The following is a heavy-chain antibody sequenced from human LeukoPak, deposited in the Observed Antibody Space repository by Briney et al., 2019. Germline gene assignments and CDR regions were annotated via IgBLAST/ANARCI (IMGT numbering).Heavy chain of an antibody. V-gene: IGHV3-30*02. J-gene: IGHJ4*02. Sequence: GGSLRLSCAASGFTFSSYGMHWVRQAACKGLEWVAFIRYDGSNKYYADSVKGRFTISRDNSKNTLYLQMNSLRAEDTAVYYCAKAVAAAGTLDYWGQGTLVAVSS. CDR2: IRYDGSNK. CDR3: AKAVAAAGTLDY. CDR1: GFTFSSYG. D-gene: IGHD6-13*01.